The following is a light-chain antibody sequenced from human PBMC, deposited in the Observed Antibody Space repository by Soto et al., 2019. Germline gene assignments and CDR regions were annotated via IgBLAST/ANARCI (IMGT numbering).Light chain of an antibody. CDR1: TGAVTSGHY. J-gene: IGLJ2*01. Sequence: QAVVTQEPSLTVSPGGTVTLTCASSTGAVTSGHYPSWFQQTPGQPPRALIYSSIDKYSWTPARFSGSLLGGKAALTVSGVQPEDEAEYYCLLYYGDRQSVVFGGGTKVTVL. V-gene: IGLV7-43*01. CDR3: LLYYGDRQSVV. CDR2: SSI.